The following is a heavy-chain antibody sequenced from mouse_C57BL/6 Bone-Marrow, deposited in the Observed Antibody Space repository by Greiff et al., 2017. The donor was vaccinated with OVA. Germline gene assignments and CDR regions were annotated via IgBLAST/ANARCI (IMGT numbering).Heavy chain of an antibody. CDR2: IDPSDSYT. CDR1: GYTFTSYW. J-gene: IGHJ1*03. V-gene: IGHV1-50*01. D-gene: IGHD1-1*01. Sequence: QVQLQQPGAELVKPGASVKLSCKASGYTFTSYWMQWVKQRPGQGLEWIGEIDPSDSYTNYNQKFKGKATLTVDTSSSTAYMQLSSLTSEDSAVYYCARDTTVVAPYWYFDVWGTGTTVTVSS. CDR3: ARDTTVVAPYWYFDV.